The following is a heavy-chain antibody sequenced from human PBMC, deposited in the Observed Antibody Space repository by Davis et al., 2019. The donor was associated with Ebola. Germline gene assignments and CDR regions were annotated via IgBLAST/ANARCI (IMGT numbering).Heavy chain of an antibody. J-gene: IGHJ5*02. V-gene: IGHV3-11*06. CDR3: ARVKIGYSLRWFDP. CDR2: ISSSSSYI. Sequence: GESLKISCAASGFTFSDYYMSWIRQAPGKGLEWVSSISSSSSYIYYADSVKGRFTISRDNAKNTLYLQMNSLRAEDTAVYYCARVKIGYSLRWFDPWGQGTLVTVSS. CDR1: GFTFSDYY. D-gene: IGHD5-18*01.